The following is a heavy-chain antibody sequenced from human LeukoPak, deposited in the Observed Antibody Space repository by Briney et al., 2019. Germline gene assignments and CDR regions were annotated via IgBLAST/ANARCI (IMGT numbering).Heavy chain of an antibody. CDR3: ARGGVVTARIPPDY. V-gene: IGHV3-7*01. CDR2: IKTDGSES. CDR1: RFTFSSYW. J-gene: IGHJ4*02. Sequence: GGSLRLSCAASRFTFSSYWMSWLRQAPGKGLEWVANIKTDGSESYYVDSVKGRFTISRDKAKDSLYLQMNSLRAEDTAVYYCARGGVVTARIPPDYWGQGTLVTVSS. D-gene: IGHD2-21*02.